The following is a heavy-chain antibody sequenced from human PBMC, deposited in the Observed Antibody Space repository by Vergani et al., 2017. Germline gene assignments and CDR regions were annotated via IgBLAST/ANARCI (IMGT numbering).Heavy chain of an antibody. CDR3: ARRAVRWFDP. D-gene: IGHD3-10*02. V-gene: IGHV4-59*01. CDR2: IYYSGST. J-gene: IGHJ5*02. CDR1: GGSISSYY. Sequence: QVQLQESGPGLVKPSETLSLTCTVAGGSISSYYWSWIRQPPGKGLEWIGYIYYSGSTNYNPSLKSLVTISVDTSKNQFSLKLSSVTAADTAVYYCARRAVRWFDPWGQGTLVTVSS.